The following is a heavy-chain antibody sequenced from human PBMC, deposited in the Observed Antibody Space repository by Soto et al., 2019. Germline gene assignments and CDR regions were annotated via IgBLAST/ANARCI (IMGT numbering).Heavy chain of an antibody. J-gene: IGHJ3*02. V-gene: IGHV1-18*04. Sequence: WASVKVSCKASGYTFTSYGISWVRQAPGQGLEWMGWISAYNGNTNYAQKLQGRVTMTTDTSTSTAYMELRSLRSDDTAVYYCARGYYYDTLGAFDIWGQGTMVTVSS. CDR3: ARGYYYDTLGAFDI. D-gene: IGHD3-22*01. CDR1: GYTFTSYG. CDR2: ISAYNGNT.